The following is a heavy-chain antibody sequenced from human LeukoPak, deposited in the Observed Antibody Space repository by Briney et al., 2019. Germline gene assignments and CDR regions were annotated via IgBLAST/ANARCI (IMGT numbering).Heavy chain of an antibody. Sequence: PGGSLRLSCTASGFTFRNYWMNWVRQAPGKGLEWVSAISGSGGSTYYADSVKGRFTISRDNSKNTLYLQMNSLRAEDTAVYYCAKAPRYCSGGSCYSGATYWGQGTLVTVSS. CDR1: GFTFRNYW. CDR3: AKAPRYCSGGSCYSGATY. D-gene: IGHD2-15*01. V-gene: IGHV3-23*01. CDR2: ISGSGGST. J-gene: IGHJ4*02.